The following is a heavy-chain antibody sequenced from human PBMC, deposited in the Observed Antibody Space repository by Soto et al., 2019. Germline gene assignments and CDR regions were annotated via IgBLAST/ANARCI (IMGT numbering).Heavy chain of an antibody. CDR2: IYYSGTT. CDR1: GDSITSNSYF. J-gene: IGHJ4*02. V-gene: IGHV4-39*01. Sequence: SETLSLTCTVSGDSITSNSYFWAWIRQPPGKGLEWIGSIYYSGTTYYNPSLKSRVTISVDRSKNQFSLKLSSVTAADTAIYYCARTFGGHLYSFDFWGQGTLVTVSS. CDR3: ARTFGGHLYSFDF. D-gene: IGHD3-16*01.